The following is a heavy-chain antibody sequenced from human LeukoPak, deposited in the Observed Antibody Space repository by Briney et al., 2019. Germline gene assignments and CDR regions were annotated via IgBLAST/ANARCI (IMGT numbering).Heavy chain of an antibody. CDR2: IRYDGNNE. CDR1: GFTFSSFG. D-gene: IGHD3-22*01. V-gene: IGHV3-30*02. Sequence: GGSLRLSCAASGFTFSSFGMHWGRQAPGKGLEWVAFIRYDGNNEYYADSVKGRFTISRDNSKSTLYLQMNSLRAEDTAVYYCAKDTYYYDSSDYYGTFDYWGQGTLVTVSS. CDR3: AKDTYYYDSSDYYGTFDY. J-gene: IGHJ4*02.